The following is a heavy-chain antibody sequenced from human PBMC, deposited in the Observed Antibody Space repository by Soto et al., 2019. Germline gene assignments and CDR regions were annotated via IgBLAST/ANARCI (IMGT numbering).Heavy chain of an antibody. CDR2: ISGSGDRT. D-gene: IGHD2-2*02. CDR3: AKLLPAAIQYYFDF. CDR1: GFTFNNYA. J-gene: IGHJ4*02. Sequence: EVQLLESGGGLVQPGGSLRLSCAASGFTFNNYAMSWVRQAPGKGLEWVSTISGSGDRTYYADSVKGRFTISRDDSKNTLYLQMNSLRAEDTAVYYCAKLLPAAIQYYFDFWGQGTLVTVSS. V-gene: IGHV3-23*01.